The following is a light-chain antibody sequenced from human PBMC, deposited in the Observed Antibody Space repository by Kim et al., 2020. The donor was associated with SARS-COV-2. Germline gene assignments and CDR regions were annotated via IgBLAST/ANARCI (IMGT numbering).Light chain of an antibody. CDR3: QVWDDSTDHPV. CDR1: NIGTKV. J-gene: IGLJ3*02. Sequence: AQGKTARITCGGSNIGTKVVNWYQQRPGQAPVLVINYDSDRPSGIPERVSGSNSGNTATLTISRVEPGDEADYYCQVWDDSTDHPVFGGGTQLTVL. CDR2: YDS. V-gene: IGLV3-21*04.